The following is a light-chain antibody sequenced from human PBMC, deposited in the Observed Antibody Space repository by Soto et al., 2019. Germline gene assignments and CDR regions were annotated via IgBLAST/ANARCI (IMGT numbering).Light chain of an antibody. CDR2: EVN. Sequence: QSALTQPPSASGSPGQSVTISCTGTSSDVGGYNYVSWYQQYPGKVPKLMVYEVNKRPSGVPARFSGSKSGNPASLAVSGLQAEDEADYYCTSSAGGNNVFGTGTKVTVL. CDR3: TSSAGGNNV. CDR1: SSDVGGYNY. J-gene: IGLJ1*01. V-gene: IGLV2-8*01.